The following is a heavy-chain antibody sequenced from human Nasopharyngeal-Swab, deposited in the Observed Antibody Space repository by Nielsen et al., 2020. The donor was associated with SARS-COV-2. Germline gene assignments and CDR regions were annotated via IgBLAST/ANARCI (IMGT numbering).Heavy chain of an antibody. V-gene: IGHV3-48*03. D-gene: IGHD6-19*01. CDR1: GFTFDNYE. CDR2: ISTSGATI. Sequence: GESLKISCAASGFTFDNYEMNWVRQAPGKGLEWVSYISTSGATIHYADSVRGRFTISRDNAKKSLHLQMNSLRAEDTAVYYCARASRGWSWGQETPVTVSS. J-gene: IGHJ5*02. CDR3: ARASRGWS.